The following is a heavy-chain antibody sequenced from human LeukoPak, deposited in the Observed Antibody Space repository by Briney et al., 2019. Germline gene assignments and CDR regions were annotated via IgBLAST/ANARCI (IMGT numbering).Heavy chain of an antibody. CDR2: IRGSGGST. CDR3: AKGRRRTTVTTFDY. D-gene: IGHD4-17*01. J-gene: IGHJ4*02. CDR1: GFTFSSYA. V-gene: IGHV3-23*01. Sequence: GGSLRLSCAVSGFTFSSYAMSWVRQAPGKGLEWVSAIRGSGGSTYYADSVKGRFTISRDNSKNTLYLQMNSLRAEDTAVYYCAKGRRRTTVTTFDYWGQGTLVTVSS.